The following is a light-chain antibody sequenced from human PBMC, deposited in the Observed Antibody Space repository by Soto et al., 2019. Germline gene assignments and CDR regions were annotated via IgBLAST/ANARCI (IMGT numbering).Light chain of an antibody. CDR2: GAS. CDR1: QSVSSSY. J-gene: IGKJ1*01. V-gene: IGKV3-20*01. CDR3: QQYGSSPVT. Sequence: EIVLTQSPGTLSLSPGERATLSCRASQSVSSSYLAWYQQKPGQAPRLLIYGASSRATGTPDRFSGSGSGTDFTLTISRLEPEDFAVYYCQQYGSSPVTFGQGTKVEIK.